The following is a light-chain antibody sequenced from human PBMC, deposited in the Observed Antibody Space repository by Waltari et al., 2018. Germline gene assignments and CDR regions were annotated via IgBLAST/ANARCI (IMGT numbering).Light chain of an antibody. J-gene: IGLJ3*02. CDR3: VSADSSGTSKV. CDR1: ALPKQY. V-gene: IGLV3-25*03. CDR2: KDT. Sequence: SYELTQPPSVSVSAGQTARLTCSGDALPKQYAFWYQQKPGQAPVLIIDKDTQRPSGIPERFSGSSSGTTVTMTISGVQAEDEADYYCVSADSSGTSKVFGGGTKLTVL.